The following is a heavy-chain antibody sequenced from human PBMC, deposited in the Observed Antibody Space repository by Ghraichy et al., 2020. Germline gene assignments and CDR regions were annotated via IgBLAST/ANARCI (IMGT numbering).Heavy chain of an antibody. D-gene: IGHD5-18*01. CDR2: ISGSGGST. Sequence: GGSLILSCAASGFTFSSYAMSWVRQALGKGLEWVSAISGSGGSTYYADSVKGRFTISRDNSKNTLYLQMNSLRAEDTAVYYYAKDRGYSYGTSYYYYYGMDVWGQGTTVTVSS. J-gene: IGHJ6*02. CDR1: GFTFSSYA. CDR3: AKDRGYSYGTSYYYYYGMDV. V-gene: IGHV3-23*01.